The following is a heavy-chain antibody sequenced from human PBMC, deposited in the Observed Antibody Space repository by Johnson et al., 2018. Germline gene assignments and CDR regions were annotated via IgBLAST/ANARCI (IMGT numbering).Heavy chain of an antibody. CDR2: IRSKAYGGTT. Sequence: EVQLVESGGGLVKPGRSLRLSCTASGFTFGDYAMSWFRQAPGKGLEWVGFIRSKAYGGTTEYAASVKGRFTISRDDSKSIAYLQMNSRKTEDTAGYYCTSHLGYCSSTSCYGPYYYSGMDVWGQGTTVTVSS. D-gene: IGHD2-2*01. CDR3: TSHLGYCSSTSCYGPYYYSGMDV. J-gene: IGHJ6*02. CDR1: GFTFGDYA. V-gene: IGHV3-49*05.